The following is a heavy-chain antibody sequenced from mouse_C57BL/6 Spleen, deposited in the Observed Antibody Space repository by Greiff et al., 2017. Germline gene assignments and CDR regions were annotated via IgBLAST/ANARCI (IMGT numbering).Heavy chain of an antibody. CDR1: GFTFSSYA. J-gene: IGHJ1*03. CDR2: ISDGGSYT. D-gene: IGHD1-1*01. Sequence: EVQLVESGRGLVKPGGSLKLSCAVPGFTFSSYAMSWVRQTPEKRLEWVATISDGGSYTYYPDNVKGRFTISRDNAKNNLYLQMSHLKSEDTAMYYCARYYGSSYEYFDVWGTGTTVTVSS. CDR3: ARYYGSSYEYFDV. V-gene: IGHV5-4*01.